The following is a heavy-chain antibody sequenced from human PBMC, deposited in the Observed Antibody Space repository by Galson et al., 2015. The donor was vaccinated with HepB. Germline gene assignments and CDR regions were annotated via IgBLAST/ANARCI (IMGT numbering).Heavy chain of an antibody. CDR3: ARDGCEGSCYTYYFDY. D-gene: IGHD2-15*01. Sequence: SLRLSCAASGFTFSSYAFHWVREAPGKGLEWVAVISFDGSYKYYADSVRGRFTLSRDNSKNTLDLQMNSLRAEDTAVYYCARDGCEGSCYTYYFDYWGLGTLVTVSS. CDR2: ISFDGSYK. V-gene: IGHV3-30-3*01. CDR1: GFTFSSYA. J-gene: IGHJ4*02.